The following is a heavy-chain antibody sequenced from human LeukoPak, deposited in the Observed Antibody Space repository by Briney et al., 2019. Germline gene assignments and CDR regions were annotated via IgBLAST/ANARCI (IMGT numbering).Heavy chain of an antibody. J-gene: IGHJ3*02. CDR3: ARGTWELRSLAFDI. Sequence: SETLSLTCAVYGGSFSGYYWSWIRQPPGKGLEWIGEINHSGSTNYNPSLKSRVTISVDTSKNQFSLKLSSVTAADTAVYYCARGTWELRSLAFDIWGQGTMVTVSS. CDR1: GGSFSGYY. V-gene: IGHV4-34*01. D-gene: IGHD1-26*01. CDR2: INHSGST.